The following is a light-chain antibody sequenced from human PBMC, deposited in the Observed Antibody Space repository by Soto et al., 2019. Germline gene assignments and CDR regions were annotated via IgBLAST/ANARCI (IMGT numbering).Light chain of an antibody. Sequence: DIQMTQSPSTLSASVGDRVTITCRASQSISSWLAWYQQKPGKAPKLLIYDASSLESGLPSRFSGSGSGTDFTLTFSSLQPDDCATYYCQQYNSYSWTFGQGTKVEIK. CDR1: QSISSW. CDR3: QQYNSYSWT. CDR2: DAS. J-gene: IGKJ1*01. V-gene: IGKV1-5*01.